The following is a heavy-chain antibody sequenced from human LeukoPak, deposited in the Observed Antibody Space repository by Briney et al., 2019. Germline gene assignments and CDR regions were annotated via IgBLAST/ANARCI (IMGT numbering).Heavy chain of an antibody. J-gene: IGHJ5*02. V-gene: IGHV4-39*07. CDR3: ATSFGGYDYGKYNWFDP. Sequence: SETLSLTCTVSGGSISSTGSFWGWIRQPPGKGLEWSGEINHSGSTNYNPSLKSRVTISIDTSKNQFSLKLSSVTAADTAVYYCATSFGGYDYGKYNWFDPWGQGTLVTVSS. D-gene: IGHD5-12*01. CDR2: INHSGST. CDR1: GGSISSTGSF.